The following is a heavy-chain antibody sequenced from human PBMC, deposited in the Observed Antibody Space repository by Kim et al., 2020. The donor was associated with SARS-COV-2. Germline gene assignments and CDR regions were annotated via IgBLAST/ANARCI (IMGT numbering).Heavy chain of an antibody. D-gene: IGHD3-22*01. CDR2: IYTSGST. CDR3: ARDIYYHDAFDI. CDR1: GGSISSYY. Sequence: SETLSLTCTVSGGSISSYYWSWIRQSAGKGLEWIGRIYTSGSTNYNPSLKSRVTMSVDTSKNQFSLKLSSVTAADTAVYYCARDIYYHDAFDIWGQGTMVTVSS. J-gene: IGHJ3*02. V-gene: IGHV4-4*07.